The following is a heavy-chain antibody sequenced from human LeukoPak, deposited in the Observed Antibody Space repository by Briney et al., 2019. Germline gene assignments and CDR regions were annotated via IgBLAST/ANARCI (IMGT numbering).Heavy chain of an antibody. CDR2: IYYSGST. CDR1: GGSISSSSYY. D-gene: IGHD6-13*01. J-gene: IGHJ6*02. CDR3: ARWYYSSSWYYYYGMDV. Sequence: SETLSLTCTVSGGSISSSSYYWGWIRQXXXKGLEWIGSIYYSGSTNYNPSLKSRVTISVDTSKNQFSLKLSSVTAADTAVYYCARWYYSSSWYYYYGMDVWGQGTTVTVSS. V-gene: IGHV4-39*07.